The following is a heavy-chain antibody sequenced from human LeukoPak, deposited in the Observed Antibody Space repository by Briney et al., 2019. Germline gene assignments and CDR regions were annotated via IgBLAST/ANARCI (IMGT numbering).Heavy chain of an antibody. Sequence: GRSLRLSCAASGFTFSSYAMHWVRQAPGKGLEWVAVISYDGSNKYYADSVKGRFTISRDNSKNTLYLQMNSLRAEDTAVYYCARDEGEGAFDIWGQGTMVTVSS. CDR3: ARDEGEGAFDI. D-gene: IGHD2-21*01. CDR2: ISYDGSNK. CDR1: GFTFSSYA. J-gene: IGHJ3*02. V-gene: IGHV3-30-3*01.